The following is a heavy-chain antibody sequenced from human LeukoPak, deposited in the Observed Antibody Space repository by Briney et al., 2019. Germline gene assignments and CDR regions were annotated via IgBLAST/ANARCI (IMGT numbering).Heavy chain of an antibody. V-gene: IGHV1-46*01. D-gene: IGHD5-12*01. CDR2: INPGGGST. J-gene: IGHJ4*02. Sequence: GASVKVSCKASGYTFTSYYMHWVRQAPGQGLEWMGIINPGGGSTSYAQKFQGRVTMTRDTSTSTVYMELSSLRSEDTAVYYCARDWGDYDFLDYWGQGTLVTVSS. CDR3: ARDWGDYDFLDY. CDR1: GYTFTSYY.